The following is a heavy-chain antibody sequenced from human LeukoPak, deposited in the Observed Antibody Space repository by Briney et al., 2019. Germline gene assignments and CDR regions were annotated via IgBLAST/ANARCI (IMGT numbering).Heavy chain of an antibody. D-gene: IGHD2-2*01. Sequence: GESLRISCKGSGYSFTSYWISWVRQMPGKGLEWMGRIDPSDSYTNYSPSFQGHVTISADKSISTAYLQWSSLKASDTAMYYCARQFEECSSTSCPLGAFDIWGQGTMVTVSS. CDR3: ARQFEECSSTSCPLGAFDI. V-gene: IGHV5-10-1*01. CDR1: GYSFTSYW. J-gene: IGHJ3*02. CDR2: IDPSDSYT.